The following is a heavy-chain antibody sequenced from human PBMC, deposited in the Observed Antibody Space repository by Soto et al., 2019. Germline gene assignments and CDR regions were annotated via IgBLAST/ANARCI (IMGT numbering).Heavy chain of an antibody. J-gene: IGHJ5*02. D-gene: IGHD3-3*01. CDR3: AREITIFGVVIHRWFDP. Sequence: NHSESLPNTCGDSGYLISSAHYWGWKRQPPGKGLEWIGSIYHSGSTYYNPSLKSRVTISVDTSKNQFSLKLSSVTAADTAVYYCAREITIFGVVIHRWFDPWGQGTLVTVSS. V-gene: IGHV4-38-2*02. CDR2: IYHSGST. CDR1: GYLISSAHY.